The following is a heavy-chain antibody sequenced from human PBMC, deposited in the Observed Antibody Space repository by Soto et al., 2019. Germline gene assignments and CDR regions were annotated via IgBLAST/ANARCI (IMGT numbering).Heavy chain of an antibody. D-gene: IGHD6-19*01. Sequence: GGSLRLSCAASGFTFANSWMAWVRQAPGKGLEWVANIKEDGSETYYVDSLRGRFAISRDNAKSSLFLQMTGLRADDTAVYYCAKKEGPTGWSSFDCWGQGTLVTVSS. CDR2: IKEDGSET. CDR3: AKKEGPTGWSSFDC. CDR1: GFTFANSW. J-gene: IGHJ4*02. V-gene: IGHV3-7*03.